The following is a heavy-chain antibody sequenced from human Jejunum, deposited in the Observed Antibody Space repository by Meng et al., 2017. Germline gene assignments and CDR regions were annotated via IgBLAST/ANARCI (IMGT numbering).Heavy chain of an antibody. V-gene: IGHV3-21*01. CDR2: ISWSSRYI. J-gene: IGHJ3*02. CDR1: GFAFRTSG. CDR3: ERSDGIGSYGFKI. D-gene: IGHD1-14*01. Sequence: GESLKISCAASGFAFRTSGMDWVRQAPGKGLEWVASISWSSRYIYYADSVKGRFSISRDDAKNSLYLQMSSLSADDTAVYYCERSDGIGSYGFKIWGQGTMVTVSS.